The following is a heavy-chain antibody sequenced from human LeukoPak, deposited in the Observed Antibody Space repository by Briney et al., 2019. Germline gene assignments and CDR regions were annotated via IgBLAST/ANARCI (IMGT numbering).Heavy chain of an antibody. CDR3: AREYYYDSSGYSDSYYFDY. CDR2: IYYSGST. CDR1: GGSISSYY. Sequence: SETLSLTCTVSGGSISSYYWSWIRQPPGKGLEWIGYIYYSGSTNYNPSLKSRVTISVDTSKNQFSLKLSSVTAADTAVYYCAREYYYDSSGYSDSYYFDYWGQGTLVTVSS. D-gene: IGHD3-22*01. V-gene: IGHV4-59*01. J-gene: IGHJ4*02.